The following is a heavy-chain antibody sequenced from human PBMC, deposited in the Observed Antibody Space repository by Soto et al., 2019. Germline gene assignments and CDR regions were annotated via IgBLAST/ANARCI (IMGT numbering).Heavy chain of an antibody. D-gene: IGHD3-22*01. J-gene: IGHJ6*02. CDR1: GYTFTNYA. Sequence: ASVKVSCKTSGYTFTNYAMHWVRQAPGQRLEWMGWINAGNGNTKYSQKFQGRVTITRDTSASTAYMELSSLRSEDTAVYYCASSYYYDSSGYSSLYYYYGMDVWGQWTTVTVSS. V-gene: IGHV1-3*01. CDR2: INAGNGNT. CDR3: ASSYYYDSSGYSSLYYYYGMDV.